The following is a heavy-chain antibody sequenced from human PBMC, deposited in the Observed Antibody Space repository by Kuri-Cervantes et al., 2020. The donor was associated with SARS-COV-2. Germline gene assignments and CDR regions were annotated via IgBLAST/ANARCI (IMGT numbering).Heavy chain of an antibody. Sequence: ESLKISCTVSGGSISSSSYYWGWIRQPPGKGLEWIGSIYYSGSTYYNPSLKSRVTISVDTSKNQFSLKLSSVTAADTAVYYCARGHCSSTSCYINYYYYMDVWGKGTTVTVSS. CDR1: GGSISSSSYY. D-gene: IGHD2-2*01. CDR2: IYYSGST. CDR3: ARGHCSSTSCYINYYYYMDV. J-gene: IGHJ6*03. V-gene: IGHV4-39*01.